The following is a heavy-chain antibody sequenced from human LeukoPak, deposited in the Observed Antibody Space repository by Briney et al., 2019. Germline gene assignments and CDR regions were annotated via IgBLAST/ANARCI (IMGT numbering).Heavy chain of an antibody. V-gene: IGHV4-30-4*08. J-gene: IGHJ4*02. Sequence: SETLSLTCNVSGDSISSGDHYWTWIRQTPGKGPQWVGHIFYKGSTYYNPSLESRLKVSIDTSKKQFSLTLSSVTAADTAVYYCARMAISGMCLDFWGQGTPVTVSS. CDR2: IFYKGST. CDR3: ARMAISGMCLDF. D-gene: IGHD3-10*01. CDR1: GDSISSGDHY.